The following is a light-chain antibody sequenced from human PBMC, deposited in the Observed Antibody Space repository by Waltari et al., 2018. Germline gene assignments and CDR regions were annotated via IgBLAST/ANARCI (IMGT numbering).Light chain of an antibody. CDR3: NSRVSGGNHLV. CDR2: GKN. Sequence: YQKKPEQAPVLVIDGKNNRPSGRPGRFSGSSSGNTASLTIAGAQAEDEADYCSNSRVSGGNHLVFGGGTKLTVL. J-gene: IGLJ2*01. V-gene: IGLV3-19*01.